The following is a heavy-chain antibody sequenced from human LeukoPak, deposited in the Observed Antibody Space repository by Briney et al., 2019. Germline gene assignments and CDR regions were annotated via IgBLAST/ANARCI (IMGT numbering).Heavy chain of an antibody. Sequence: ASVKVSCKASGYTFTSYTMHWVRQAPGQGLEWMGWINTNTGNPTYAQGFTGRFVFSLDTSVSTAYLQISSLKAEDTAVYYCARDETVGSYYGSGAFDIWGQGTMVTVSS. CDR3: ARDETVGSYYGSGAFDI. D-gene: IGHD1-26*01. CDR2: INTNTGNP. J-gene: IGHJ3*02. CDR1: GYTFTSYT. V-gene: IGHV7-4-1*02.